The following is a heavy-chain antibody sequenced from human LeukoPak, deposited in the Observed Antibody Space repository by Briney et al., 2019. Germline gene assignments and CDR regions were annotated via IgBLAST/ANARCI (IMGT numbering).Heavy chain of an antibody. V-gene: IGHV4-38-2*02. J-gene: IGHJ2*01. CDR3: ARHVSSDLRIVVVTSDWYFDR. CDR2: IYYSGST. D-gene: IGHD2-21*02. Sequence: PSETLSLTCTVSGYSISSGYYWGWIRQPPGKGLEWIGTIYYSGSTYYNPSLKSRVTISADTSKNQFSLNLSSVTAAGTGVYYCARHVSSDLRIVVVTSDWYFDRWGRGTLVTASS. CDR1: GYSISSGYY.